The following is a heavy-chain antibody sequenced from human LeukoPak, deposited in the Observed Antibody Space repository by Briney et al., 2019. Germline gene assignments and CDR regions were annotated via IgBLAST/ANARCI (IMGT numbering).Heavy chain of an antibody. J-gene: IGHJ3*02. D-gene: IGHD3-22*01. Sequence: SETLSLTCAVYGGSFSGYYWSCIRQPPGKGLEWIGEINHSGSTNYNPSLKSRVTISVDTSKNQFSLKLSSVTAADTAVYYCARLLRGGRDTPMVTMIVVRAKSGAFDIWGQGTMVTVSS. CDR1: GGSFSGYY. CDR3: ARLLRGGRDTPMVTMIVVRAKSGAFDI. V-gene: IGHV4-34*01. CDR2: INHSGST.